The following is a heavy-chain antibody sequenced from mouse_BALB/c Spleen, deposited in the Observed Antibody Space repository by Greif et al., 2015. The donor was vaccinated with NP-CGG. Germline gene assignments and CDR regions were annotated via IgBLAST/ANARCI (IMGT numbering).Heavy chain of an antibody. V-gene: IGHV5-4*02. CDR1: GFTFSDYY. D-gene: IGHD2-14*01. CDR3: AREENYRGDVEAERAAWFAY. J-gene: IGHJ3*01. Sequence: EVKLVESGGGLVKPGGSLKLSCAASGFTFSDYYMYWVRQTPEKRLEWVATISDGGSYTYYPDSVKGRFTISRDNAKNNLYLEISSLTSGDTDRYYCAREENYRGDVEAERAAWFAYWGLGTLVTVSA. CDR2: ISDGGSYT.